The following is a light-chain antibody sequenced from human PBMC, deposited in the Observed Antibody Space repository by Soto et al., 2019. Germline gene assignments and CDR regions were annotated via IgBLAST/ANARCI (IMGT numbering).Light chain of an antibody. V-gene: IGKV1-5*01. CDR1: QSINNW. CDR3: QQYNSYWG. J-gene: IGKJ1*01. CDR2: DAS. Sequence: DIQMTQSPSTLSASVGDRVTITCRASQSINNWLAWYQQKPGKAPKLLIYDASSLESGVPSRFSGSGSGTEFTLTISSLQPDDFATYYCQQYNSYWGFAQGTKVDIK.